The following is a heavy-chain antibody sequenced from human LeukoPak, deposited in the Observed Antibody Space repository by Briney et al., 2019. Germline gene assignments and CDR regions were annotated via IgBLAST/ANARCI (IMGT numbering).Heavy chain of an antibody. V-gene: IGHV3-20*04. CDR3: ARSQPMSWGGTHFDY. Sequence: TGGSLRLSCAASGFTFDDYGMSWVRQAPGKGLEWVSGINWNGGSTGYADSVKGRFTISRDNAKNSLYLQMNSLRAEDTALYYCARSQPMSWGGTHFDYWGQGTLVTVSS. J-gene: IGHJ4*02. CDR2: INWNGGST. CDR1: GFTFDDYG. D-gene: IGHD3-10*01.